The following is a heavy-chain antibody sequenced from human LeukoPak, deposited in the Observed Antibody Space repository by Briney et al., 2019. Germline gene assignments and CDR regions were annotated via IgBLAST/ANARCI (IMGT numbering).Heavy chain of an antibody. CDR3: ARLRYSWNDADY. J-gene: IGHJ4*02. CDR2: IYYSGST. CDR1: GGSISSSSYY. D-gene: IGHD1-20*01. Sequence: SETLSLTCTVSGGSISSSSYYWGWIRQPPGKGLEWIGSIYYSGSTYHNPSLKSRVTISVDTSKNHFSLKLTSVTAADTAVYFCARLRYSWNDADYWGQGTLVTVSS. V-gene: IGHV4-39*01.